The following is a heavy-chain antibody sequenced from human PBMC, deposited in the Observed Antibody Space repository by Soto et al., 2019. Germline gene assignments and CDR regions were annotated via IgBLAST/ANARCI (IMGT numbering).Heavy chain of an antibody. CDR1: GFTFSNAW. J-gene: IGHJ4*02. V-gene: IGHV3-15*07. D-gene: IGHD6-19*01. CDR2: IKSKTDGGTT. Sequence: PGGSLRLSGAASGFTFSNAWMNWVRQAPGKGLEWVGRIKSKTDGGTTDYAAPVKGRFTISRDDSKNTLYLQMNSLKTEDTAVYYCTTTSSGWRMRHFDYWGQGTLVTVSS. CDR3: TTTSSGWRMRHFDY.